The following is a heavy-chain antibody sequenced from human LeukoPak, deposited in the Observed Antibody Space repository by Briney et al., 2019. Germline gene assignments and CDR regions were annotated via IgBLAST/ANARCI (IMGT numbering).Heavy chain of an antibody. V-gene: IGHV1-18*01. CDR3: ARVPQNYYDSSGVEY. Sequence: ASVKVSCKASGYTFRSHGISWVRQAPGQWLEWMGWISCYDGTTKYAQKFQGRVTLTTDTSTRTAYMELRNLRSDDTAVYYCARVPQNYYDSSGVEYWGQGTLVTVSS. J-gene: IGHJ4*02. CDR2: ISCYDGTT. CDR1: GYTFRSHG. D-gene: IGHD3-22*01.